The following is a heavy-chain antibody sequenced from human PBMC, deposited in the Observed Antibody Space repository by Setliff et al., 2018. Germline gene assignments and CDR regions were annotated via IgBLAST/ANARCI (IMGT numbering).Heavy chain of an antibody. CDR3: ARDPHFDS. CDR1: GFTFSSYA. Sequence: QAGGSLRLSCAASGFTFSSYAMHWVRQAPGKGLEWVAVISYDGSNKYYADSVKGRFTISRDNSKNTLYLQMNSLRAEDTAVYYCARDPHFDSWGQGTLVTVSS. CDR2: ISYDGSNK. J-gene: IGHJ4*02. V-gene: IGHV3-30-3*01.